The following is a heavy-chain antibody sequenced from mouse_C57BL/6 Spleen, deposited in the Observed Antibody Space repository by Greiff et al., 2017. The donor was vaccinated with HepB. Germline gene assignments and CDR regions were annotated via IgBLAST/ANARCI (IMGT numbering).Heavy chain of an antibody. CDR2: INPNNGGT. V-gene: IGHV1-22*01. CDR1: GYTFTDYN. CDR3: ARGGLRRGGNYFDY. D-gene: IGHD2-4*01. Sequence: EVQLQQSGPELVKPGASVKMSCKASGYTFTDYNMHWVKQSHGKSLEWIGYINPNNGGTSYNQKFKGKATLTVNKSSSTAYMELRSLTSEDSAVYYCARGGLRRGGNYFDYWGQGTTLTVSS. J-gene: IGHJ2*01.